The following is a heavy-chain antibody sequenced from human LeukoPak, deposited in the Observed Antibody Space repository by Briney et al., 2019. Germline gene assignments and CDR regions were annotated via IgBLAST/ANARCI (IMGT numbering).Heavy chain of an antibody. D-gene: IGHD3-22*01. CDR1: GFTFSSYS. Sequence: GGSLRLSCAASGFTFSSYSMNWVRQAPGKGLEWVSSISSSSSYIYYADSVKGRFTISRDNAKNSLYLQMNSLRAEDTAVYYCARDTGAAPETYYYDSSGYSAVDAFDIWGQGTMVTVSS. CDR3: ARDTGAAPETYYYDSSGYSAVDAFDI. CDR2: ISSSSSYI. V-gene: IGHV3-21*01. J-gene: IGHJ3*02.